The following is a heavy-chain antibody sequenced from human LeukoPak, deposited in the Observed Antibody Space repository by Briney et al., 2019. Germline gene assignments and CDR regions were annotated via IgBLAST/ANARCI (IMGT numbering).Heavy chain of an antibody. J-gene: IGHJ4*02. D-gene: IGHD3-10*01. V-gene: IGHV1-2*02. Sequence: ASVKVSCKASGYTFTCYFMHWVRQAPGQGLEWKGWVNPNSGATNYLQNFQGSVTMTRDTSITTVYMDLSRLRSDDTALYYCARGSVWFGEFSAFDYWGQGTLVTVSS. CDR2: VNPNSGAT. CDR3: ARGSVWFGEFSAFDY. CDR1: GYTFTCYF.